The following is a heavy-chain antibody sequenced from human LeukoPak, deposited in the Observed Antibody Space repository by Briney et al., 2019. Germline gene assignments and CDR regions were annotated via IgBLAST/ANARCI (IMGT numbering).Heavy chain of an antibody. J-gene: IGHJ4*02. D-gene: IGHD3-16*01. Sequence: GRSLRLSCAASGSSFSNYGMHWVRQAPGKGLEWVAVIWYDGSNKYYADSVKGRFTISRDNSKNTLYVQMSSLRAEDTAVYYCARSNNGGWGYCDYWGQGSLVTVSS. CDR1: GSSFSNYG. CDR3: ARSNNGGWGYCDY. CDR2: IWYDGSNK. V-gene: IGHV3-33*01.